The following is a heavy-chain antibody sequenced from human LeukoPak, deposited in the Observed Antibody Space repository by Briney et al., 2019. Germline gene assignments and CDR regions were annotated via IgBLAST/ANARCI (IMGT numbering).Heavy chain of an antibody. J-gene: IGHJ4*02. V-gene: IGHV3-30-3*01. CDR2: ISYDGDNK. CDR3: VRGRYYYDVSGYLDY. Sequence: GGSLRLSCAASGFTFSNYAMHWVRQAPGEGLEWVALISYDGDNKYYPDSVQGRFTISRDNSKDTLYLQMNSLRAGDTAVYYCVRGRYYYDVSGYLDYWGQGTLVTVSS. CDR1: GFTFSNYA. D-gene: IGHD3-22*01.